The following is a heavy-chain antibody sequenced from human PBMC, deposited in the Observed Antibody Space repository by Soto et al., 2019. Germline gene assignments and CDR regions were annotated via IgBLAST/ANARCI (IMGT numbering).Heavy chain of an antibody. J-gene: IGHJ4*02. CDR2: INHSGST. V-gene: IGHV4-34*01. Sequence: SETLSLTCAVYGGSFSGYYWSWIRQPPGKGLEWIGEINHSGSTNYNPSLKSRVTISVDTPKNQFSLKLSSVTAADTAVYYCARGYSSSSKPQDYWGQGTLVTVSS. CDR3: ARGYSSSSKPQDY. CDR1: GGSFSGYY. D-gene: IGHD6-6*01.